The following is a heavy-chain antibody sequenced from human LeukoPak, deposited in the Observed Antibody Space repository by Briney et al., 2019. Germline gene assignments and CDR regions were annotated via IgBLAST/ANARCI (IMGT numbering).Heavy chain of an antibody. D-gene: IGHD3-3*01. Sequence: SETLSLTCAVPDDSITSGYYWGWFRRPPGKGLEWIGSIHHSGSTYYNPSLKSRVIISVDTSKNQFSLRLSSVTAAVTAVYYCAGDQRVVTVLDCWGQGTLVTVSS. CDR2: IHHSGST. J-gene: IGHJ4*02. V-gene: IGHV4-38-2*02. CDR3: AGDQRVVTVLDC. CDR1: DDSITSGYY.